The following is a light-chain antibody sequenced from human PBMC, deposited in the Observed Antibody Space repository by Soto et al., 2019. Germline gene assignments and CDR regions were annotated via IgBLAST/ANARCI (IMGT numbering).Light chain of an antibody. V-gene: IGKV3-11*01. CDR2: DAS. Sequence: EIVLTHSRATLSWSPGERATLSCRASQSVSSYLAWYQQKPGQAPRLLIYDASNRATGIPARFSGSGSATYFTLTISSLEPEDFAVYYCKPRSNWSPTFVPGTKVDIK. CDR3: KPRSNWSPT. J-gene: IGKJ1*01. CDR1: QSVSSY.